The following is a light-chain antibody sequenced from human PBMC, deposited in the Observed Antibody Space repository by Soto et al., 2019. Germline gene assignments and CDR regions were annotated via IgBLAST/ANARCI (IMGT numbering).Light chain of an antibody. Sequence: QAVLTQPASVSGSDGQSITISCTGTSSDVGGYNYVSWYQQHPGKAPKVMIYEVSNRPSGVSNRFSGSKSGNTASLTISGLQGDDEADYYCSSYTSSGTLFVFGTGTKLTVL. CDR1: SSDVGGYNY. CDR3: SSYTSSGTLFV. CDR2: EVS. J-gene: IGLJ1*01. V-gene: IGLV2-14*01.